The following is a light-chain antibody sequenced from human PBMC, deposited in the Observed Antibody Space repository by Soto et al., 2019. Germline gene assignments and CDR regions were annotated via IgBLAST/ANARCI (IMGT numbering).Light chain of an antibody. V-gene: IGKV3-20*01. CDR3: QQYGSSPYA. CDR1: QSVSSSY. CDR2: GAS. Sequence: EIVLTQSPGTLSLSPGERATLSCRASQSVSSSYLAWYQQKPGQAPRLLMYGASSRATGLPDRFSGSGSGTDFTLTISRLEPEDFAVYYCQQYGSSPYAFGQGTKLEIK. J-gene: IGKJ2*01.